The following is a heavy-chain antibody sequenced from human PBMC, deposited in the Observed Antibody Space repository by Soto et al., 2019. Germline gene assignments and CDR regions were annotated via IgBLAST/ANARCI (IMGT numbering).Heavy chain of an antibody. V-gene: IGHV3-66*01. CDR1: EFTVSRYY. Sequence: PGGSLRLSCAASEFTVSRYYMNWVRQAPGKGLEWVSVIYVNGNTYLTDSVKGRFIISRDNSKNTLYLQMNSLRAEDTAVYYCAREYYYHLDVWGKGTTVTVYS. J-gene: IGHJ6*03. CDR3: AREYYYHLDV. CDR2: IYVNGNT.